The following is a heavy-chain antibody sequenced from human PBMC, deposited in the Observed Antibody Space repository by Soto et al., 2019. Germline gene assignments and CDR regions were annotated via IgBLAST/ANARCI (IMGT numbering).Heavy chain of an antibody. Sequence: SETLSLTCAVSGGSISSSSWWSWVRQPPGKGLEWIGEIYHSGSTNYNPSLKSRVTISVDKSKNQFSLKLSSVTAADTAVYYCARVLNAGLNFDYWGQGTLVTGSS. V-gene: IGHV4-4*02. CDR1: GGSISSSSW. D-gene: IGHD3-16*01. CDR2: IYHSGST. CDR3: ARVLNAGLNFDY. J-gene: IGHJ4*02.